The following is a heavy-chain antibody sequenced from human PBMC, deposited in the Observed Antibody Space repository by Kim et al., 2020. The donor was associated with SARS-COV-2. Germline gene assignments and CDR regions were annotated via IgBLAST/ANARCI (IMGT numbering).Heavy chain of an antibody. D-gene: IGHD2-21*02. J-gene: IGHJ4*02. CDR3: ASSSRSKVVTVRFDY. V-gene: IGHV3-11*06. Sequence: DSGKGRFTSARDNAKKSLYLQMNSLRAEDTAVYYCASSSRSKVVTVRFDYWGQGTLVTVSS.